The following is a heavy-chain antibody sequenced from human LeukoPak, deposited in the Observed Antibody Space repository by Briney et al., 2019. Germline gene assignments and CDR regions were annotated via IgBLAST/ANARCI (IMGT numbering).Heavy chain of an antibody. J-gene: IGHJ4*02. D-gene: IGHD4-11*01. Sequence: SGGSLRLSCAASGFTFSSYLMSWVRQAPGKGLEWVANIKQDGSEKYYVDSVKGRFTISRDNAKNSLYLQMNSLRAEDTAVYYCARKDSNYYFDYWGPGTLVTVSS. V-gene: IGHV3-7*01. CDR2: IKQDGSEK. CDR3: ARKDSNYYFDY. CDR1: GFTFSSYL.